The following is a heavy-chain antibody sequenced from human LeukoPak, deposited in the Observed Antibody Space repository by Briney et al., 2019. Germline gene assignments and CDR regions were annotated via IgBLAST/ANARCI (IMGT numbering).Heavy chain of an antibody. Sequence: PSETLSLTRTVSGGSISSYYWSWLRQPAPRGLERIGRIYTRGSAHSNPSLKSRVTISVDTSTNQFSLTLSSVTAADTAVYYGARDSAYYYERVPFDYWGQGTLVTVSS. V-gene: IGHV4-4*07. J-gene: IGHJ4*02. CDR1: GGSISSYY. CDR2: IYTRGSA. D-gene: IGHD3-22*01. CDR3: ARDSAYYYERVPFDY.